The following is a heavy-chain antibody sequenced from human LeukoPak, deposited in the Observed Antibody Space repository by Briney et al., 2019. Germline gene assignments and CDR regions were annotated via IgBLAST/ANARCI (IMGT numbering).Heavy chain of an antibody. Sequence: SETLSLTCTVSGGSISSYYWSWIRQPPGKGLEWIGYIYFSGSTNYNPSLKSRVTISVDTSKNQFSLKLSSVTAADTAVYYCAGHGRDGFTIDYWGQGTLVTVSS. J-gene: IGHJ4*02. V-gene: IGHV4-59*08. CDR1: GGSISSYY. CDR3: AGHGRDGFTIDY. D-gene: IGHD1-26*01. CDR2: IYFSGST.